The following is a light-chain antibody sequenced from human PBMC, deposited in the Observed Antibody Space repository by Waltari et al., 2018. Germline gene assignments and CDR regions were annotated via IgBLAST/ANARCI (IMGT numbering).Light chain of an antibody. CDR3: QQYGSSPRT. V-gene: IGKV3-20*01. CDR2: GAS. J-gene: IGKJ1*01. Sequence: EIVLTQSPGTLSLSPGERATLACRASQRVGSSYLAWYQQKPGQAPRLLIYGASSRATVIPDRFSGSGSGTDFTLTISRLEPEDFAVYYCQQYGSSPRTFGRGTKVEIK. CDR1: QRVGSSY.